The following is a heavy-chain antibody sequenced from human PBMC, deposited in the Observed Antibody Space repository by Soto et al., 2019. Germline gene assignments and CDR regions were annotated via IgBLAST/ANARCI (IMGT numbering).Heavy chain of an antibody. J-gene: IGHJ5*02. CDR2: ISSSSSTI. Sequence: VQLVESGGGLVQPGGSLRLSCAASGFTFSSYSMNWVRQAPGKGLEWVSYISSSSSTIDYADSVKGRFTISRDNAKNSLYLQMNSLRAEDTAVYYCARDEAVGRTVFCFDPWGQGTLVTVSS. D-gene: IGHD1-26*01. CDR3: ARDEAVGRTVFCFDP. CDR1: GFTFSSYS. V-gene: IGHV3-48*01.